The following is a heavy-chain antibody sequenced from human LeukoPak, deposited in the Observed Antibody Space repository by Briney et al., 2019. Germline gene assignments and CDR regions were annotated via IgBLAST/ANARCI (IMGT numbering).Heavy chain of an antibody. V-gene: IGHV3-23*01. J-gene: IGHJ4*02. CDR1: GFSFSTNG. CDR2: ISGSGTT. CDR3: AKMQGYFDY. Sequence: GGSLRLSCAASGFSFSTNGMSWVRQAPGKGLEWVSAISGSGTTYYADSVKGRFTISRDNSKYTVSLQMNGLRAEDTAVYHCAKMQGYFDYWGQGTLVAVSS.